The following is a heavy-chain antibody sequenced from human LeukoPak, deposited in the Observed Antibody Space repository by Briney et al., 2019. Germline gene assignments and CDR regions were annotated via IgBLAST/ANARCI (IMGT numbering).Heavy chain of an antibody. CDR2: INPSGGST. J-gene: IGHJ3*02. CDR3: AREGTQYSGRITRDAFDI. CDR1: GYTFTSYY. V-gene: IGHV1-46*01. Sequence: ASVKVSCKASGYTFTSYYMHWVRQAPGQGLEWMGIINPSGGSTSYAQKFQGRVTMTRDTSTSTVYMELSSLRSEDTAVYYCAREGTQYSGRITRDAFDIWGQGTMVTVSS. D-gene: IGHD1-26*01.